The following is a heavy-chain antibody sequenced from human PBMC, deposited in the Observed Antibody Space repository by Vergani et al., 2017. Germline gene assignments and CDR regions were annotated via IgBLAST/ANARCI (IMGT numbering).Heavy chain of an antibody. CDR3: ARLQGSSWYLWHFDY. J-gene: IGHJ4*02. CDR2: IYYSGST. Sequence: QVQLQESGPGLVKPSQTLSLTCTVSGGSISSGSYYWSWIRQPAGKGLEWIGYIYYSGSTNYNPSLKSRVTISVDTSKNQFSLKLSSVTAADTAVYYCARLQGSSWYLWHFDYWGQGTLVTVSS. D-gene: IGHD6-13*01. CDR1: GGSISSGSYY. V-gene: IGHV4-61*10.